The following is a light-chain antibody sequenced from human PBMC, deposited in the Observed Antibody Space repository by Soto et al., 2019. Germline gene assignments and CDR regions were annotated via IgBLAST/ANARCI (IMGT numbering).Light chain of an antibody. V-gene: IGLV1-44*01. CDR1: TSDIGSNT. CDR2: ANN. CDR3: EAWDDSLNGPV. Sequence: QSVLTQPPSASGTPGQKITISCSGSTSDIGSNTVNWYQQVPGTAPKLLIYANNQRPSGVPDRFSGSKSGTSASLAISGLQYEDEADYYCEAWDDSLNGPVFGGGTKLTVL. J-gene: IGLJ3*02.